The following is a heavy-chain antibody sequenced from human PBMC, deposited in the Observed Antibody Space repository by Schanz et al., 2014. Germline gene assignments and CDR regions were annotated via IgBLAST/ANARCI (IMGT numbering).Heavy chain of an antibody. D-gene: IGHD6-13*01. V-gene: IGHV3-23*04. CDR3: TKSQGSSFDS. Sequence: EVQLVESGGGLVQPGGSLRLSCAASGFTFSSYAMSWVGQAPEKGLEWVSGISGSGDSTYYADSVKGRFTISRDNSKNTLYLQRNSLRAEDTAVYYCTKSQGSSFDSWGQGTLVTVSS. CDR1: GFTFSSYA. CDR2: ISGSGDST. J-gene: IGHJ4*02.